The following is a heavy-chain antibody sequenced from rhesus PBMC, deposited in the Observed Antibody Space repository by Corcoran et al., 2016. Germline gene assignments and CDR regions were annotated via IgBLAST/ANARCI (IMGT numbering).Heavy chain of an antibody. CDR1: GGSISSNY. V-gene: IGHV4S11*01. D-gene: IGHD2-21*01. Sequence: QVQLQESGPGLVKPLETLSLTCAVSGGSISSNYWSWIRQPPGKGLEWIGYIHGSASSTNYNPSLKSRVTLAVDTSKNQFSLKLSSVTAADTAVYYCAREGSGYNHIDNWGQGVLVTVSS. CDR3: AREGSGYNHIDN. J-gene: IGHJ4*01. CDR2: IHGSASST.